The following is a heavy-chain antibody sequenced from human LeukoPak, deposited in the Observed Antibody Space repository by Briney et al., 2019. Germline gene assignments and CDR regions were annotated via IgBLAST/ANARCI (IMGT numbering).Heavy chain of an antibody. D-gene: IGHD2-8*01. J-gene: IGHJ6*02. Sequence: ASVKVSCKASGYTFTGYYMHWVRQAPGQGLEWMGWINPNSGGTNYAQKFQGRVTMTRDTSISTAYMELSRLRSDDTAVYYCARDGTDVVLMVYAMGYYGMDVWGQGTTVTVSS. CDR2: INPNSGGT. CDR1: GYTFTGYY. V-gene: IGHV1-2*02. CDR3: ARDGTDVVLMVYAMGYYGMDV.